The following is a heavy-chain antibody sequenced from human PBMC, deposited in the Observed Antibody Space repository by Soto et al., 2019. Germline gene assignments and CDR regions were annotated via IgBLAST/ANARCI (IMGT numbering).Heavy chain of an antibody. CDR2: IYYSGST. CDR3: ARDGGYCSSTSCQPNLLDS. CDR1: GGSISSGGYY. J-gene: IGHJ5*01. Sequence: SETLSLTCTVSGGSISSGGYYWSWIRQHPGKGLEWIGYIYYSGSTYYNPSLKSRVTISVDTSKNQFSLKLSSVTAADTAVYYCARDGGYCSSTSCQPNLLDSWGQGSLVIVSS. D-gene: IGHD2-2*01. V-gene: IGHV4-31*03.